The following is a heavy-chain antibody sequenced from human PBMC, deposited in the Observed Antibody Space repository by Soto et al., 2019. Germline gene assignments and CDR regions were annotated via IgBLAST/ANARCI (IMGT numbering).Heavy chain of an antibody. D-gene: IGHD2-2*01. CDR3: ATDVYHQLLIGYYYYYGMDV. V-gene: IGHV1-46*01. CDR2: INPSGGST. CDR1: GYTFTIYY. J-gene: IGHJ6*02. Sequence: ASVKVSCKASGYTFTIYYMHCVLQSPGQWLDWMGIINPSGGSTSYAQKFQGRVTMTRDTSTSTVYMELSSLRSEDTAVYYCATDVYHQLLIGYYYYYGMDVWGQGTTVTVSS.